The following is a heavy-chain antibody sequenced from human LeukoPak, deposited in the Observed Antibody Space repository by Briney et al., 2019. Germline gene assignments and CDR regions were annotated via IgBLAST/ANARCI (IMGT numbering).Heavy chain of an antibody. D-gene: IGHD3-16*02. Sequence: PVGSLRLSCAASGFTFDDYGMSWVRQAPGKGLEWVSDINWNGDSTGYADSVKGRFTISRDNAKNSLYLQMNSLRAEDTALYYCARRESSYQNYYYYYHMDVWGKGTTVTVSS. V-gene: IGHV3-20*04. CDR1: GFTFDDYG. J-gene: IGHJ6*03. CDR3: ARRESSYQNYYYYYHMDV. CDR2: INWNGDST.